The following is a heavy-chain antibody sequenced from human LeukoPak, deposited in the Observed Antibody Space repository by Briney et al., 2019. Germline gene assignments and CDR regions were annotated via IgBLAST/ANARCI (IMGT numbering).Heavy chain of an antibody. D-gene: IGHD1-26*01. J-gene: IGHJ4*02. CDR1: GDSLSSGNYH. CDR3: ARGIGAGRDYFDY. V-gene: IGHV4-61*02. CDR2: MYISGTS. Sequence: SETLSLTCTVSGDSLSSGNYHWSWIRQPAGEGLEWIGRMYISGTSNYNPSLKSRISISVDTSRNQVSLKLTSVTTADTAVYYCARGIGAGRDYFDYWGQGTLVTVSS.